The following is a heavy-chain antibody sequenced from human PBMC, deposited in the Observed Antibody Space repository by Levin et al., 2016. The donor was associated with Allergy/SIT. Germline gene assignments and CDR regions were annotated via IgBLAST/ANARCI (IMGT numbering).Heavy chain of an antibody. CDR2: ISSNGGST. V-gene: IGHV3-64D*08. Sequence: WIRQPPGKGLEYVSAISSNGGSTYYADSVKGRFTISRDNSKNTLYLQMSSLRAEDTAVYYCVKTSGIVGARGGYYFDYWGQGTLVTVSS. D-gene: IGHD1-26*01. CDR3: VKTSGIVGARGGYYFDY. J-gene: IGHJ4*02.